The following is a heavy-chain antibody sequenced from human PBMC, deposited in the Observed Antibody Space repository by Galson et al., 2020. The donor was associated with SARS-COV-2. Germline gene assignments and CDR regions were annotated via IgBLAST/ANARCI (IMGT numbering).Heavy chain of an antibody. V-gene: IGHV4-31*02. CDR2: IYYSGST. J-gene: IGHJ4*02. CDR1: GGSISSGGYY. CDR3: ARSSGTYYSDLDD. Sequence: SQTLSLTCAVSGGSISSGGYYWSWIRQLPGKGLEWIGYIYYSGSTYYSPSLKSRVTISVDTSKNHFSLKLNSVTAADTAVYYCARSSGTYYSDLDDWGQGTLVTVSA. D-gene: IGHD3-10*01.